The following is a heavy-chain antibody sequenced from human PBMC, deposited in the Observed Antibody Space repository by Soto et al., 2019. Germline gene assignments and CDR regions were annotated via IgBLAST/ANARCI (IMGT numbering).Heavy chain of an antibody. D-gene: IGHD3-16*02. J-gene: IGHJ3*02. CDR2: INAGNRNT. CDR1: GYTFTNYA. Sequence: QVQLVQSGAEVKKPGASVKVSCKASGYTFTNYAIHWVRQAPGQRLEWMGWINAGNRNTAYSQKFQGRIIMTRATSANTAYLELSSLTSEDTAVYYCARGYDYVWGSYRSDAFDIWGQGTMVTVSS. V-gene: IGHV1-3*01. CDR3: ARGYDYVWGSYRSDAFDI.